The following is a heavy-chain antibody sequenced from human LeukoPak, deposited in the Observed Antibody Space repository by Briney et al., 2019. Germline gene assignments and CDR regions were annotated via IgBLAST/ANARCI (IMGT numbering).Heavy chain of an antibody. Sequence: ASVKVSCKASGYTFTSYDINWVRQATGQGLEWMGWMNPNSGNTGYAQKFQGRVTMTRNTSISTAYMELSSLRSEDTAVYYCARDGYYDSSGYYRDYYGMDVWGQGTTVTVSS. CDR1: GYTFTSYD. J-gene: IGHJ6*02. CDR2: MNPNSGNT. CDR3: ARDGYYDSSGYYRDYYGMDV. V-gene: IGHV1-8*01. D-gene: IGHD3-22*01.